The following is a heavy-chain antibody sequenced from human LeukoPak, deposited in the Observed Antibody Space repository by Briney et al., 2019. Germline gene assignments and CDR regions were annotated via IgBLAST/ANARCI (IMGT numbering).Heavy chain of an antibody. Sequence: SETLSLTCTVSGGSVSSGSYYWSWIRQPPGKGLEWIGYIYYSGSTNYNPSLKSRVTISVDTSKNQFSLKLSSVTAADTAVYYCARSVYATEVNYFDYWGQGTLVTVSS. CDR1: GGSVSSGSYY. V-gene: IGHV4-61*01. CDR2: IYYSGST. D-gene: IGHD2-8*01. CDR3: ARSVYATEVNYFDY. J-gene: IGHJ4*02.